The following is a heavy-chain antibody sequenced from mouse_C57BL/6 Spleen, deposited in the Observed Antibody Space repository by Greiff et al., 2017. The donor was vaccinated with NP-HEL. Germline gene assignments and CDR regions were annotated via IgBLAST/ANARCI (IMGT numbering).Heavy chain of an antibody. CDR3: TFYYGYDGGAWFAY. J-gene: IGHJ3*01. Sequence: VQLQQSGAELVRPGASVKLSCTASGFNIKDDYMHWVKQRPEQGLEWIGWIDPENGDTEYASKFQGKATITADTSSNTAYLQLSSLTFEDTAVYYCTFYYGYDGGAWFAYWGQGTLVTVSA. CDR2: IDPENGDT. V-gene: IGHV14-4*01. CDR1: GFNIKDDY. D-gene: IGHD2-2*01.